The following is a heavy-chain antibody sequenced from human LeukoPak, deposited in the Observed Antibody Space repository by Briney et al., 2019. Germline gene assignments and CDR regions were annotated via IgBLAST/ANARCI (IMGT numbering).Heavy chain of an antibody. D-gene: IGHD3-3*01. CDR2: IYYSGST. J-gene: IGHJ5*02. V-gene: IGHV4-59*08. Sequence: SETLSLTCTVSGGSISSYYWSWIRQPPGKGLEWIGYIYYSGSTNYNPSLKSRVTISVDTSKNQFSLKLSSVTAADTAVYYCARTKFLEWLQFNWFDPWGQGTLVTVSS. CDR3: ARTKFLEWLQFNWFDP. CDR1: GGSISSYY.